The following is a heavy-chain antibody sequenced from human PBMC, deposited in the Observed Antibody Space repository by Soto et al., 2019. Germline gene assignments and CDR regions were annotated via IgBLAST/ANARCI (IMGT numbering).Heavy chain of an antibody. CDR3: ARGCSSTSCYPRYYYYGMDV. V-gene: IGHV1-69*13. Sequence: SVKVSCKASGGPFSSYAISWVRQAPGQGLEWMGGIIPIFGTANYAQKFQGRVTITADESTSTAYMELSSLRSEDTAVYYCARGCSSTSCYPRYYYYGMDVWGQGTTVTVSS. CDR2: IIPIFGTA. J-gene: IGHJ6*02. D-gene: IGHD2-2*01. CDR1: GGPFSSYA.